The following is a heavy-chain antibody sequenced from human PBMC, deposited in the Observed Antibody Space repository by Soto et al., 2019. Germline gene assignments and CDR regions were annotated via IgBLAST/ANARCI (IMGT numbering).Heavy chain of an antibody. CDR3: PRVAPYYYGSGSYYFDY. CDR2: IKQDGSEK. D-gene: IGHD3-10*01. Sequence: QAGGSLRLSCAASGFTFSSYQMNWVRQAPGKGLEWVANIKQDGSEKYYVDSVKGRFTISRDNAKNSLYLQMNSLRAEDTAVYYCPRVAPYYYGSGSYYFDYWGQGTLVTVSS. CDR1: GFTFSSYQ. J-gene: IGHJ4*02. V-gene: IGHV3-7*01.